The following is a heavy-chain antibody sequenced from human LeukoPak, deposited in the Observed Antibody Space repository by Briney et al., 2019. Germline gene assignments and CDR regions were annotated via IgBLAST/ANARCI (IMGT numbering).Heavy chain of an antibody. J-gene: IGHJ4*02. V-gene: IGHV3-48*02. CDR1: GFTFSSYS. D-gene: IGHD6-6*01. CDR3: ARSGIAARTPFDY. Sequence: GGSLRLSCAASGFTFSSYSMNWVRQAPGKGLEWVSYISSSSSTIYYADSVKGRFTISRDNAKNSLYLQMSSLRDEDTAVYYCARSGIAARTPFDYWGQGTLVTVSS. CDR2: ISSSSSTI.